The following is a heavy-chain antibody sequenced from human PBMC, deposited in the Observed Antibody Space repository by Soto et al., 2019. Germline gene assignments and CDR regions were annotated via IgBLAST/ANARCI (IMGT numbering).Heavy chain of an antibody. CDR2: ITGSGGTI. D-gene: IGHD2-21*02. Sequence: DVQLLESGGGLVQPGGSLRLSCAASGFPFSKYAMIRVRQAPGKGQEWVSGITGSGGTIEYADSVKGRFTISRDKSKNTVYLQMNSLRAEDPAMYYCAKDAVYGDGLWLVSDWGQGTLVTVS. CDR3: AKDAVYGDGLWLVSD. CDR1: GFPFSKYA. V-gene: IGHV3-23*01. J-gene: IGHJ4*02.